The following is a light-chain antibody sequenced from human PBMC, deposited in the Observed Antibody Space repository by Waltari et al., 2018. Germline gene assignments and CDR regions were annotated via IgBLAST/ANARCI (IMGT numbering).Light chain of an antibody. CDR1: KLGDRY. Sequence: SYELTQPPSVSVSPGQTASITCSGDKLGDRYVSWYQQKPGQSPGLVIYQHSKRPSRIPERFSGSNSGNTATLTISGTQAMDEADYYCQAWDTKVFGGGTKLTVL. J-gene: IGLJ2*01. CDR3: QAWDTKV. V-gene: IGLV3-1*01. CDR2: QHS.